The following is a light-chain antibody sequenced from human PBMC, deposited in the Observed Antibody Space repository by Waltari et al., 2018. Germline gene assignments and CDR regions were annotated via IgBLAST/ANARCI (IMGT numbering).Light chain of an antibody. CDR2: GNS. CDR3: QSYDSSLSGVV. J-gene: IGLJ2*01. CDR1: SSNIGAGYD. Sequence: QSVLTQPPSVSGAPGQRVTISCTGSSSNIGAGYDVHWYQPLPGTAPKLLIYGNSNRPYGVPDRFSGSKSGTSASLAITGLQAEDEADYYCQSYDSSLSGVVFGGGTKLTVL. V-gene: IGLV1-40*01.